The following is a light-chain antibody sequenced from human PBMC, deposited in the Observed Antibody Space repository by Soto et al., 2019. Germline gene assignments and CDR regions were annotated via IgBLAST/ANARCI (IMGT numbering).Light chain of an antibody. CDR2: NND. J-gene: IGLJ1*01. V-gene: IGLV1-44*01. CDR3: ASWDDSLNGLV. CDR1: SSNIGINS. Sequence: QSVLTQPPSASGTPGQRVTISCSGSSSNIGINSVNWYQQLPGTAPKLLMYNNDQRPSGVPDRVSGSKSGTSASLAISGLQSEDEADYYCASWDDSLNGLVFGTGTKVTVL.